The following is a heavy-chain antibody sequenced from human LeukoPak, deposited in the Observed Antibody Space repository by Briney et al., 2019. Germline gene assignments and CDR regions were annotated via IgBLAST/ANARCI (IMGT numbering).Heavy chain of an antibody. CDR1: GGTFSSYA. V-gene: IGHV1-69*04. J-gene: IGHJ6*02. CDR3: AGGVAPVFEHYYYYGMDV. D-gene: IGHD2-15*01. CDR2: IIPILGIA. Sequence: ASVKVSCKASGGTFSSYAISWVRQAPGQGLEWLGRIIPILGIANYAQKFQGRVTITADKSTSTAYMELSSLRSEDTAVYYCAGGVAPVFEHYYYYGMDVWGQGTTVTVSS.